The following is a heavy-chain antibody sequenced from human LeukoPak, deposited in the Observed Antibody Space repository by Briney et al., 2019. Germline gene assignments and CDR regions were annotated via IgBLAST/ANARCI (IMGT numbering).Heavy chain of an antibody. CDR1: GGSVSSHY. J-gene: IGHJ4*02. V-gene: IGHV4-59*02. D-gene: IGHD2-21*01. CDR2: SDYSGGT. CDR3: ARDHISQSAFGN. Sequence: SETLSLTCTVSGGSVSSHYWSWIRQPPGKGLEWIGYSDYSGGTNYNPSLKSRVTISVDTSKNQFSLNLTSVTAADTAVYYCARDHISQSAFGNWGQGALVTVSS.